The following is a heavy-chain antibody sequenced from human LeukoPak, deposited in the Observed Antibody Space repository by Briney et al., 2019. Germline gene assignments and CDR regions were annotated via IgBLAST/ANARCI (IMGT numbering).Heavy chain of an antibody. V-gene: IGHV3-21*01. Sequence: GGSLRLSCAASGFTFSSYSMNWVRQAPGKGLEWVSSISSSSSYIYYADSVKSRFTISRDNAKNSLYLQMNSLRAEDTAVYYCAREVRGVIIRNNWFDPWGQGTLVTVSS. J-gene: IGHJ5*02. CDR1: GFTFSSYS. D-gene: IGHD3-10*01. CDR2: ISSSSSYI. CDR3: AREVRGVIIRNNWFDP.